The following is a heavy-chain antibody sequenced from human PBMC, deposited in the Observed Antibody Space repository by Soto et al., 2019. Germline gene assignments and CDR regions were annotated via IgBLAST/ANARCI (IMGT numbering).Heavy chain of an antibody. CDR2: ISYDETNE. J-gene: IGHJ6*02. Sequence: QVQLVESGGGLVQPGGSLRLTCVASGFTFGSHGMHWVRQAPGKGLEWVAVISYDETNEHYVDSEKGRFTISRDNSKSILYLQMNRLRPEDTAVYKCAKDLRTTISDYGMDVWGQGTTVTVSS. V-gene: IGHV3-30*18. CDR1: GFTFGSHG. CDR3: AKDLRTTISDYGMDV.